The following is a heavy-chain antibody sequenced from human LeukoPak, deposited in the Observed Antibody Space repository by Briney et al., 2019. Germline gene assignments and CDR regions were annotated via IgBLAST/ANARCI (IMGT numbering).Heavy chain of an antibody. CDR1: GFSISSGYY. D-gene: IGHD2-2*03. Sequence: SETLSLTCAVSGFSISSGYYWGWIRQPPGEGLEWIGTIYHSGSTYYNPSLRSRVTISIDTSKNQFSLKLSSVTAADTAVYYCAREVLDIVVVPAAIPSHGYYMDVWGKGTTVTVSS. J-gene: IGHJ6*03. CDR3: AREVLDIVVVPAAIPSHGYYMDV. CDR2: IYHSGST. V-gene: IGHV4-38-2*02.